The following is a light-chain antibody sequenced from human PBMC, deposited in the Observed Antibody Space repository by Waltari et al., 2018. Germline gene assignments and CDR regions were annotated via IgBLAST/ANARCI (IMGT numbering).Light chain of an antibody. Sequence: SAPTQPRSVSGSPGQSVTISCTGTTNDLGSYNYVPWYQQHPGKAPKLIILDVTKRPSGVPDRLSGSKSGNTASLTISGLRAEDEAEYYCCSYAGSYTWVFGGGTKLTVV. V-gene: IGLV2-11*01. J-gene: IGLJ3*02. CDR3: CSYAGSYTWV. CDR2: DVT. CDR1: TNDLGSYNY.